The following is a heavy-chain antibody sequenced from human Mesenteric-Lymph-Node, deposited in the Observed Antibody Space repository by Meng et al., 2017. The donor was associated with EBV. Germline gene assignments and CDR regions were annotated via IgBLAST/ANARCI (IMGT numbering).Heavy chain of an antibody. V-gene: IGHV4-39*07. D-gene: IGHD5-24*01. CDR2: VYYSGST. J-gene: IGHJ5*02. Sequence: QPQLQESGTGRVKPTATLALTRTVYGGSIRSTRSSWGWLRQPPGKRLEWIGRVYYSGSTYYTPSLKSRVTISVDTSKNQFSLKLNSLTAADTAVYYCARLLGGNYFNNWFDPWGQGTLVTASS. CDR1: GGSIRSTRSS. CDR3: ARLLGGNYFNNWFDP.